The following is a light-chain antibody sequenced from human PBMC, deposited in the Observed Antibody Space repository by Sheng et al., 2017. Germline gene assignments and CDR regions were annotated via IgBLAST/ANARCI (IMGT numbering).Light chain of an antibody. CDR2: ATS. Sequence: DIQMTQSPSSLSASVGDRISITCRASQGIDTYLAWYQQKPGKVPKLLIYATSILHSGVPSRFSGRGSGTDFTLTISSLQPEDVATYYCQKYNSALVTFGGGTEGGDQT. CDR3: QKYNSALVT. CDR1: QGIDTY. V-gene: IGKV1-27*01. J-gene: IGKJ4*01.